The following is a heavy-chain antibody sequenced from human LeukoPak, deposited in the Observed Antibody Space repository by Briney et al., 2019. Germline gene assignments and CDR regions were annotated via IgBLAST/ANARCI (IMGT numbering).Heavy chain of an antibody. CDR2: MHHSGSA. V-gene: IGHV4-34*01. CDR1: GGYFTVYY. Sequence: SETLSLTCAVDGGYFTVYYWSWIRQSPGKGLEWIGKMHHSGSANYNPPLKSRVTISIDTSNNRVSLKLNSVTAADTAVYYCAGKLERHCYGNRCSSSSFDHWGQGALVTVSS. D-gene: IGHD3-16*01. CDR3: AGKLERHCYGNRCSSSSFDH. J-gene: IGHJ4*02.